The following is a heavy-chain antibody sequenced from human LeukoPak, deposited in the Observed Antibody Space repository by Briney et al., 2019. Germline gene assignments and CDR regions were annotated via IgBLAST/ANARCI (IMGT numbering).Heavy chain of an antibody. D-gene: IGHD3-22*01. CDR2: ISETSSYT. CDR3: ARKAERENNDGTGNYHEAFDI. Sequence: NPGGSLRLSCAASGFTFSDYYMSWIRQAPGKGLEWLSYISETSSYTNFADSVKGRLTISRDNAKNSLFLQMNNLRAEDTAVYYCARKAERENNDGTGNYHEAFDIWGRGTMVTVSS. J-gene: IGHJ3*02. CDR1: GFTFSDYY. V-gene: IGHV3-11*03.